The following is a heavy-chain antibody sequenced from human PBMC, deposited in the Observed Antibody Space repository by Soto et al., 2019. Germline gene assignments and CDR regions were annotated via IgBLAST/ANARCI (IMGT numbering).Heavy chain of an antibody. CDR2: IRNKANSYTT. J-gene: IGHJ4*02. CDR3: TRAIRSRNRDFDY. V-gene: IGHV3-72*01. D-gene: IGHD3-3*01. Sequence: GGSLRLSCAASGFTFSDHYMDWVRQAPGKGLEWVARIRNKANSYTTEYAASVKGRFTISRDDSKNSLYMQMINLKIEDTAVYYCTRAIRSRNRDFDYWGQGTLVTVSS. CDR1: GFTFSDHY.